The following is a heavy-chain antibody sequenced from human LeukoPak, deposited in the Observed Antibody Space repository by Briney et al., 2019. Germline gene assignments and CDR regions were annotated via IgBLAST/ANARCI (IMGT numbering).Heavy chain of an antibody. D-gene: IGHD1-26*01. V-gene: IGHV3-48*01. CDR3: ARDRIKSGSYYFDY. Sequence: GGSLRLSCAASAFTFSDYSMNWVRQAPGKGLEWVSYISGRSSTIYYADSVKGRFTISRDNAKNLMYLQMNSLRTEDTAVYYCARDRIKSGSYYFDYWGQGTLVTVSS. CDR1: AFTFSDYS. J-gene: IGHJ4*02. CDR2: ISGRSSTI.